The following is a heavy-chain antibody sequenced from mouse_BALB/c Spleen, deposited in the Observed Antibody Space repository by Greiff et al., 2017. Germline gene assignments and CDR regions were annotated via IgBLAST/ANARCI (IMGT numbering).Heavy chain of an antibody. Sequence: QVQLQQSGAELVKPGASVKLSCKASGYTFTSYDINWVRQRPKQGLEWIGWIFPGDGSTNYNEKFKGKATFTADTSSNTAYMQLSSLTSEDSAVYYCARKGDYRYFDYWGQGTTLTVSS. CDR3: ARKGDYRYFDY. V-gene: IGHV1-85*01. D-gene: IGHD2-14*01. CDR2: IFPGDGST. CDR1: GYTFTSYD. J-gene: IGHJ2*01.